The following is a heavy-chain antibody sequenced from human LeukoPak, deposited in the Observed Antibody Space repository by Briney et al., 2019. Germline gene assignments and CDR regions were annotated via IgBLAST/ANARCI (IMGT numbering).Heavy chain of an antibody. CDR2: INPNSGGT. Sequence: ASVKVSCKASGYTFTSYYMHWVRQAPGQGLEWMGWINPNSGGTNYAQKFQGRVTMTRDTSISTAYMELSRLRSDDTAVYYCARGVVHYYYMDVWGKGTTVTVSS. CDR1: GYTFTSYY. CDR3: ARGVVHYYYMDV. J-gene: IGHJ6*03. V-gene: IGHV1-2*02. D-gene: IGHD2-15*01.